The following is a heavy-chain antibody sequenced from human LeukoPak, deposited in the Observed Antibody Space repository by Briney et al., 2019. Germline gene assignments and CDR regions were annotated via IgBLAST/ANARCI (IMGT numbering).Heavy chain of an antibody. D-gene: IGHD6-19*01. CDR1: GFMFRSYA. CDR2: ISGDGGIT. J-gene: IGHJ4*02. Sequence: PGGSLRLSCAAPGFMFRSYAMHWVRQAPGKGLEWVSLISGDGGITYYADSVKGRFTISRDNSKNSLYLQMNSLRSDDTALYYCARESESSGWYDYWGQGTLVTVSS. V-gene: IGHV3-43*02. CDR3: ARESESSGWYDY.